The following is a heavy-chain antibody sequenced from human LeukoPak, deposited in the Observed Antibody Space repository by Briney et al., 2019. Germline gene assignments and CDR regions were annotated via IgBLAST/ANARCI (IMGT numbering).Heavy chain of an antibody. D-gene: IGHD3-10*01. J-gene: IGHJ6*02. CDR1: GYTFTSYY. Sequence: ASVKVSCKASGYTFTSYYINWVRRAPGQGLEWMGIINSSSGSTSYAQKFQDRVIMTRDTSTSTVHMELSSLRSEDTAVYYCARDSSGSGSVDVWGQGTTVTVSS. V-gene: IGHV1-46*01. CDR2: INSSSGST. CDR3: ARDSSGSGSVDV.